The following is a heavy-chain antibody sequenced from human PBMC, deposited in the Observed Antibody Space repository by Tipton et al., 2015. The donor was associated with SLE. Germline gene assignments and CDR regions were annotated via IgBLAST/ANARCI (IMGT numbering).Heavy chain of an antibody. V-gene: IGHV4-59*04. CDR2: IYYSGST. CDR3: ATNRRTVGDAFDI. CDR1: GGSISSYY. Sequence: LRLSCTVSGGSISSYYWSWIRQPPGKGLEWIGSIYYSGSTYYNPSLKSRVTISVDTSKNQFSLKLSSVTAADTAVYYCATNRRTVGDAFDIWGQGTMVTVSS. J-gene: IGHJ3*02. D-gene: IGHD1-1*01.